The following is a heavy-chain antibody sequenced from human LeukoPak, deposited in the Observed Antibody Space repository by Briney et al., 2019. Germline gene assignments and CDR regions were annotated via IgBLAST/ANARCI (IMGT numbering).Heavy chain of an antibody. CDR2: IYYSGST. D-gene: IGHD6-25*01. Sequence: SETPSLTCTVSGGSIGSSSYYWGWIRQPPGKGLEWIGSIYYSGSTYYNPSLKSRVTISVDTSKNQFSLKLSSVTAADTAVYYCARRSGAFDIWGQGTMVTVSS. CDR1: GGSIGSSSYY. V-gene: IGHV4-39*01. CDR3: ARRSGAFDI. J-gene: IGHJ3*02.